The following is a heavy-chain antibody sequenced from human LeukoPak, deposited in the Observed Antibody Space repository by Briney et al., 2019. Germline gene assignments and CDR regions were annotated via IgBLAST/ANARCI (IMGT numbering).Heavy chain of an antibody. CDR3: ASLDVFSAYDDY. Sequence: GGSLRLSCAASGFTFSSYSMNWVRQAPGKGLEWVSSISSSSSYIYYADSVKGRFTISRDIAKSTLYLQMNSLRAEDTAVYYCASLDVFSAYDDYWDQGTLVTVSS. V-gene: IGHV3-21*01. D-gene: IGHD3-16*01. J-gene: IGHJ4*02. CDR2: ISSSSSYI. CDR1: GFTFSSYS.